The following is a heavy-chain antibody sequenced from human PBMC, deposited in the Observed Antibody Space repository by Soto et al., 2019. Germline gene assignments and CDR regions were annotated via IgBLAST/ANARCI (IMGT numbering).Heavy chain of an antibody. CDR1: GFTFSNAW. CDR3: ARDSMSPDYGMDV. Sequence: PGGSLRLSCAASGFTFSNAWMSWVRQAPGKGLEWVSVIYSGGSTYYADSVKGRFTISRDNSKNTLYLQMNSLRAEDTAVYYCARDSMSPDYGMDVGGQGTTVTSP. CDR2: IYSGGST. J-gene: IGHJ6*02. V-gene: IGHV3-53*01.